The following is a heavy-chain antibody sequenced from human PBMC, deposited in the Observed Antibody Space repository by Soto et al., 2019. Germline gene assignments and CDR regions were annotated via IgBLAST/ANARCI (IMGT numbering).Heavy chain of an antibody. CDR1: GSSMFTYY. V-gene: IGHV4-59*05. J-gene: IGHJ5*02. Sequence: PSETLSLSCSFFGSSMFTYYLNLIRQSPGKGLEWIGSIDYRGSTYHNPSLKSRVTISVDTSKNQFSLKLSSVTASDTAFYYCSRRAPEGFDPWGQGNLVTGSS. CDR2: IDYRGST. CDR3: SRRAPEGFDP.